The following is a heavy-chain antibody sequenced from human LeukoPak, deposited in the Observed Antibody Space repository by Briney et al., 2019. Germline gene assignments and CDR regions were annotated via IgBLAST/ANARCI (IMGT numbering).Heavy chain of an antibody. J-gene: IGHJ4*02. Sequence: GGSLRLSCAASGFTFSDHYMDWVRQAPGKGLEWVGRTRNKANSYTTEYAASVKGRFTISRDDSKNSLYLEMNSLKTEDTAVYYCASISKLVGASSGTSVADYWGQGTLVTVSS. CDR1: GFTFSDHY. V-gene: IGHV3-72*01. D-gene: IGHD1-26*01. CDR3: ASISKLVGASSGTSVADY. CDR2: TRNKANSYTT.